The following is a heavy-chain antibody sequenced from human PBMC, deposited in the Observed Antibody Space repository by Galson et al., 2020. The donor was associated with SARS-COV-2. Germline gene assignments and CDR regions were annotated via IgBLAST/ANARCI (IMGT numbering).Heavy chain of an antibody. CDR2: INHSGST. CDR1: GGSFSGYY. Sequence: SETLSLTCAVYGGSFSGYYWSWIRQPPGKGLEWIGEINHSGSTNYNPSLKSRVTISVDTSKNQFSLKLSSVTAADTAVYYCARGPMFGVVIQSFDYWGHGTLVTVSS. D-gene: IGHD3-3*02. J-gene: IGHJ4*01. V-gene: IGHV4-34*01. CDR3: ARGPMFGVVIQSFDY.